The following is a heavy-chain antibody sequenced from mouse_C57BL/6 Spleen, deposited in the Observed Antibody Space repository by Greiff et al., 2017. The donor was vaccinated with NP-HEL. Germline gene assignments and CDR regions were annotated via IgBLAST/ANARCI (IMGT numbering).Heavy chain of an antibody. CDR1: GYAFSSYW. Sequence: VQLQQSGAELVKPGASVKISCKASGYAFSSYWMNWVKQRPGKGLEWIGQIYPGDGDTNYNGKFKGKATLTADKSSSTAYMQLSSLTSEDSAVYFCARSGGNYFAWFAYWGQGTLVTVSA. D-gene: IGHD2-1*01. J-gene: IGHJ3*01. CDR3: ARSGGNYFAWFAY. V-gene: IGHV1-80*01. CDR2: IYPGDGDT.